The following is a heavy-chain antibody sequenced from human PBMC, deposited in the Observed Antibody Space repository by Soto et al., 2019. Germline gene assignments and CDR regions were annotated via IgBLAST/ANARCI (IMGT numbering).Heavy chain of an antibody. CDR3: AKDQGITFGGVIAALGGGFDY. J-gene: IGHJ4*02. Sequence: QVQLVESGGGVVQPGRSLRLSCAASGFTFGSYGMHWVRQAPGKGLEWVAVISYDGSNKYYADSVKGRFTISRDNSKNTLYLQMNSLRAEDTAVYYCAKDQGITFGGVIAALGGGFDYWGQGTLVTVSS. D-gene: IGHD3-16*02. V-gene: IGHV3-30*18. CDR1: GFTFGSYG. CDR2: ISYDGSNK.